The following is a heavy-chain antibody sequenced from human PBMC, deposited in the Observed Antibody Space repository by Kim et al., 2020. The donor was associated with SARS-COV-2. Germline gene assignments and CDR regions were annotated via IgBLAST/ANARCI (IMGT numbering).Heavy chain of an antibody. V-gene: IGHV3-7*01. CDR1: GFTFSSYW. Sequence: GSLRLSCAASGFTFSSYWMSWVRQAPGKGLEWVANIKQDGSEKYYVDSVKGRFTISRDNAKNSLYLQMNSLRAEDTAVYYCARDSYSSGWDEYYYYGMDVWGQGTTVTVSS. D-gene: IGHD6-19*01. CDR3: ARDSYSSGWDEYYYYGMDV. J-gene: IGHJ6*02. CDR2: IKQDGSEK.